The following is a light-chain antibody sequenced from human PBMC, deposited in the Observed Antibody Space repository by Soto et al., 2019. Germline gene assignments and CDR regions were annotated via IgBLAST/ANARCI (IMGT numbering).Light chain of an antibody. CDR2: DAS. J-gene: IGKJ2*01. Sequence: EIVLTQSPATLSLSPGERATLSCRASQSVSSYLSCYQQKPGQAPRLLIYDASNRATGIPARFSGSGSGTDFPLTISSLEPEDFAVYYCQQRFNWPPKYTFGQGTKLEIK. V-gene: IGKV3-11*01. CDR3: QQRFNWPPKYT. CDR1: QSVSSY.